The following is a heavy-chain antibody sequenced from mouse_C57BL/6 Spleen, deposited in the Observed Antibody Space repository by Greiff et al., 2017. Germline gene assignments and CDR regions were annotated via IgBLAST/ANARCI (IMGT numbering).Heavy chain of an antibody. D-gene: IGHD1-1*01. CDR3: AGVGDYYPFAD. J-gene: IGHJ3*01. CDR2: INPSNGGT. V-gene: IGHV1-53*01. CDR1: GYTFTSYW. Sequence: VQLQQPGTDLVKPGASVKLSCKASGYTFTSYWMPWVKQRPGQGLEWIGNINPSNGGTNYNEKVKSKATMTVDKSSSTAYMQLSSLTSEDSSVYYYAGVGDYYPFADRGQGTLVTVAA.